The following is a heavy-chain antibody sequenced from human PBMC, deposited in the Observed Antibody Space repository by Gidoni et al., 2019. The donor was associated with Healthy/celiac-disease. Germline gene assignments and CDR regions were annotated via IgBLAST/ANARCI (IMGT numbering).Heavy chain of an antibody. V-gene: IGHV3-30*18. CDR1: GFTFSSYG. Sequence: QVQLVESGGGVVQPGRSLSLSFAASGFTFSSYGMHWVRQDPGKGLEWVAVISYDGSNKYYADSVKGRFTISRDNSKNTLYLQMNSLRAEDTAVYYCAKQYYHFDLWGRGTLVTVSS. CDR3: AKQYYHFDL. J-gene: IGHJ2*01. CDR2: ISYDGSNK. D-gene: IGHD3-10*01.